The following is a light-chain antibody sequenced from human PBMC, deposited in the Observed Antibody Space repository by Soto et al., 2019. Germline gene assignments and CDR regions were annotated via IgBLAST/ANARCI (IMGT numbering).Light chain of an antibody. J-gene: IGKJ1*01. CDR3: QQYTNTNNPWM. V-gene: IGKV1-5*01. CDR2: DAS. CDR1: QTISTW. Sequence: DIQVTQSPPTLSSSVGDRVTITWRASQTISTWMAWYQQKPGKAPKLLVYDASTLQSGVASRFSGSGSGTEFTLIISGLQPDDSATYYCQQYTNTNNPWMLGQWTKVEI.